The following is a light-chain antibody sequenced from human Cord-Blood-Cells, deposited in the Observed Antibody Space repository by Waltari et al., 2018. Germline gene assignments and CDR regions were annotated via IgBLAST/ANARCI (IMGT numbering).Light chain of an antibody. Sequence: IQMTPSPSSLSASVGDRFTITCQASQDISNYLNWYQQKPGKAPQLLIYDASNWETGVPSRFSGSGSGTDFTFTISSLQPEDIATYYCQQYDNLPLTFGGGTKVEIK. CDR1: QDISNY. V-gene: IGKV1-33*01. CDR3: QQYDNLPLT. J-gene: IGKJ4*01. CDR2: DAS.